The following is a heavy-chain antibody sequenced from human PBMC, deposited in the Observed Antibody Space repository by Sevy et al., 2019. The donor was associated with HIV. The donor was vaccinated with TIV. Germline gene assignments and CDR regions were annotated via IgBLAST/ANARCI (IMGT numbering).Heavy chain of an antibody. D-gene: IGHD1-26*01. Sequence: GGSLRLSCTASGFTFSDYAVHWVRQAPGKGLEWVAIISYDGLNKDYANSVQGRFTISRDNSKNTMYLQINSLRPEDTAVYYSARDLPHLLPWELSRGSDSWGQGTLVTVSS. CDR2: ISYDGLNK. J-gene: IGHJ4*02. V-gene: IGHV3-30*04. CDR1: GFTFSDYA. CDR3: ARDLPHLLPWELSRGSDS.